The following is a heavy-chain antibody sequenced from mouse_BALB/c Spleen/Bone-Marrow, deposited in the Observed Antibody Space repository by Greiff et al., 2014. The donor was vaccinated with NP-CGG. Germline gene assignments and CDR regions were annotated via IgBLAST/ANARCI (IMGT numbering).Heavy chain of an antibody. CDR3: KREKVGDCDY. V-gene: IGHV1-15*01. CDR1: GFTFTDYE. J-gene: IGHJ2*01. Sequence: VQLQQSGAELVRPGASVKLSCKALGFTFTDYEMHWVKQTPVHGLEWIGTIHLGSGVTAYNQKFKGKATLTADKTSSTAYMELSSLTSEESAVYYCKREKVGDCDYWGQGTTRTVSS. CDR2: IHLGSGVT.